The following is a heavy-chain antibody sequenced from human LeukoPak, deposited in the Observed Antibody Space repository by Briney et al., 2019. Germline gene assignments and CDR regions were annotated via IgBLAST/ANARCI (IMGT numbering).Heavy chain of an antibody. Sequence: SETLSLTCTVSGGSISSYYWSWIRQPAGQGLEWIGRIYVSGSTNYNPSLRTRVTMSEDTSKNQISLKLTSVTAADTAVHFCARDPSAVAGFFDYWGQGTLVTVSS. V-gene: IGHV4-4*07. D-gene: IGHD6-19*01. CDR3: ARDPSAVAGFFDY. CDR2: IYVSGST. J-gene: IGHJ4*02. CDR1: GGSISSYY.